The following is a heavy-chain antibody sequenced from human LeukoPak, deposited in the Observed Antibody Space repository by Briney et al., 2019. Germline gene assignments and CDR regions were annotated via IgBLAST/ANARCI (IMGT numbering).Heavy chain of an antibody. CDR3: STYCSSTSCYRDWFDP. D-gene: IGHD2-2*02. CDR2: IYYSGST. Sequence: PSETLSLTCTVSGDSISSGDYYWSWIRQPPGKGLEWIGYIYYSGSTYCNPSLKSRVTISVDTSKNQFSLKLSSVTAADTAVYYCSTYCSSTSCYRDWFDPWGQGTLVTVSS. CDR1: GDSISSGDYY. J-gene: IGHJ5*02. V-gene: IGHV4-30-4*01.